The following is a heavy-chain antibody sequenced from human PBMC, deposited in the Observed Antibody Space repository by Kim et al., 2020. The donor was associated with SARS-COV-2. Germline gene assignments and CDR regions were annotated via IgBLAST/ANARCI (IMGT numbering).Heavy chain of an antibody. CDR3: ASALNYGSGSYRAEYFQH. D-gene: IGHD3-10*01. CDR2: IIPIFGTA. V-gene: IGHV1-69*13. CDR1: GGTFSSYA. J-gene: IGHJ1*01. Sequence: SVKVSCKASGGTFSSYAISWVRQAPGQGLEWMGGIIPIFGTANYAQKFQGRVTITADESTSTAYMELSSLRSEDTAVYYCASALNYGSGSYRAEYFQHWGQGTLVTVSS.